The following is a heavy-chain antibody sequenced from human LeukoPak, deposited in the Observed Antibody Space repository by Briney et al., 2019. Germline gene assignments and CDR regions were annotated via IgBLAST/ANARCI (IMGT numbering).Heavy chain of an antibody. J-gene: IGHJ6*02. CDR3: ASEYYYDSSGYSYYYGMDV. CDR2: INSDGRST. CDR1: GFTFSSYW. D-gene: IGHD3-22*01. V-gene: IGHV3-74*01. Sequence: GGSLRLSCAASGFTFSSYWMHWVRHAPGKGRVWVSRINSDGRSTIYADSVKGRFTISRDNAKNTLYLKMNSLRAEDTAVYYCASEYYYDSSGYSYYYGMDVWGQGTTVTVSS.